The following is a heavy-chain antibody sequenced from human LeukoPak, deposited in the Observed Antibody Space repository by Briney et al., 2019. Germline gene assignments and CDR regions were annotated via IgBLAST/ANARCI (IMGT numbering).Heavy chain of an antibody. CDR1: GFTFINYV. CDR2: IRLGVGIT. J-gene: IGHJ2*01. CDR3: VRKISMVRGPLIKGYFDL. Sequence: GRSLRPSCSGAGFTFINYVIGCVRQARGGGLGWVTSIRLGVGITHSADRVEGPFIISSAMNTLCMQMNNQRPEDTAMYYCVRKISMVRGPLIKGYFDLWGRGTLVSVSS. D-gene: IGHD3-10*01. V-gene: IGHV3-23*01.